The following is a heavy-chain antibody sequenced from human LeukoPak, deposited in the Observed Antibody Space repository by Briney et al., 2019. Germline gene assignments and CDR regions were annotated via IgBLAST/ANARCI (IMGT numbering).Heavy chain of an antibody. J-gene: IGHJ4*02. V-gene: IGHV3-66*01. CDR3: ARDCSSTSCYLSGFDY. D-gene: IGHD2-2*01. CDR2: IYSGGST. CDR1: GFTVSSNY. Sequence: GGSLRLSCAASGFTVSSNYMSWVRQAPGKGLEWVSVIYSGGSTYYADSVKGRFTISRDNAKNSLYLQMNSLRAEDTAVYCCARDCSSTSCYLSGFDYWGQGTLVTVSS.